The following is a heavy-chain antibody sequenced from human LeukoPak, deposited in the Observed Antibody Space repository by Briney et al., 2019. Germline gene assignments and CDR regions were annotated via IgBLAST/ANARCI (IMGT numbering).Heavy chain of an antibody. J-gene: IGHJ4*02. CDR2: TYYRSKWYN. D-gene: IGHD6-19*01. CDR1: GDSVSSNSAA. Sequence: SQTLSLTCAISGDSVSSNSAAWNWIRQSPSRGLEWLGWTYYRSKWYNNYALSVKSRMTVNPDTSKNQISLQLNSVTPEDTAVYYCARESAGTYYFDYWGQGALVTVYS. V-gene: IGHV6-1*01. CDR3: ARESAGTYYFDY.